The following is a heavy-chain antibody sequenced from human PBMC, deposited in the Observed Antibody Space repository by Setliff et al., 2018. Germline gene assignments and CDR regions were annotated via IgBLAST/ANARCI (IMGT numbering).Heavy chain of an antibody. V-gene: IGHV5-51*01. CDR1: GYSFTSYW. D-gene: IGHD2-2*01. Sequence: PGESLKISCETSGYSFTSYWIAWVRQKPGKGLEWMGIIYPGDSDTRYSPSFQGQVTISADKSITTAYLQRDSLKASDTAIYYCAQKHQRASWAFDPWGRGTLVTVSS. CDR2: IYPGDSDT. CDR3: AQKHQRASWAFDP. J-gene: IGHJ5*02.